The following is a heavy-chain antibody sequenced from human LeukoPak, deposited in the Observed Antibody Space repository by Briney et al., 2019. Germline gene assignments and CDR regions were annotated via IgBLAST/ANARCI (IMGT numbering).Heavy chain of an antibody. CDR2: IYYSGST. V-gene: IGHV4-39*07. Sequence: SETLSLTCTVSGGSISSSSYYWGWLRQPPGKGLEWLGSIYYSGSTYYNPSLKSRVTISGDTSKHPFSLKLSSVTAAGPPACYCARVRAVPLAHYYDSSGYYWMGIRGLFDFWGQGTLVTVSS. J-gene: IGHJ4*02. CDR1: GGSISSSSYY. D-gene: IGHD3-22*01. CDR3: ARVRAVPLAHYYDSSGYYWMGIRGLFDF.